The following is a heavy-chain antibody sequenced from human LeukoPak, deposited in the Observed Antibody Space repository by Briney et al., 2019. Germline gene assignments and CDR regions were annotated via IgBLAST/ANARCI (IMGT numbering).Heavy chain of an antibody. CDR3: TTDFSPHQGYYYYYYGMDV. J-gene: IGHJ6*02. D-gene: IGHD2-2*01. CDR1: GFTFSNAW. V-gene: IGHV3-15*01. CDR2: IKSKTDGGTT. Sequence: GGSLRLSCAASGFTFSNAWMSWVRQAPGKGLEWVGRIKSKTDGGTTDYAAPVKGRFTISRDDSKNTLYLQMNSLKTEDIAVYYCTTDFSPHQGYYYYYYGMDVWGQGTTVTVSS.